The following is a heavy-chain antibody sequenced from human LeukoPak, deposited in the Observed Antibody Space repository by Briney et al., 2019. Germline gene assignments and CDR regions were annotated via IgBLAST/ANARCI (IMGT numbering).Heavy chain of an antibody. CDR3: AREAYDRDY. V-gene: IGHV3-23*01. Sequence: GGSLRLSCAASGFTFSSYAISWVRQAPGKGLEWVSSISGNGGSSYHADSVKGRFTISRDNSKNTLYLQMDSLRAEDTAVYYCAREAYDRDYWGQGTLVTVSS. D-gene: IGHD2-21*01. CDR2: ISGNGGSS. CDR1: GFTFSSYA. J-gene: IGHJ4*02.